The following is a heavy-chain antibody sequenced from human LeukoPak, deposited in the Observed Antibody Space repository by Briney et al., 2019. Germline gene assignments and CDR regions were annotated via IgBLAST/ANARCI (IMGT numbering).Heavy chain of an antibody. J-gene: IGHJ4*02. CDR1: GGSFSGYY. CDR3: ARHAALITIFGVVTTLFDY. D-gene: IGHD3-3*01. CDR2: INHSGST. V-gene: IGHV4-34*01. Sequence: SETLSLTCAVYGGSFSGYYWSWIRQPPGKGLEWIGEINHSGSTNYNPSLKSRVTISVDTSKNQFSLKLSSVTAADTAVYYCARHAALITIFGVVTTLFDYWGQGTLVTVSS.